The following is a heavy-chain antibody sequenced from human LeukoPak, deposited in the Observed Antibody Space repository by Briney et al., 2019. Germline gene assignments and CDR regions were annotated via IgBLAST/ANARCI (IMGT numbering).Heavy chain of an antibody. J-gene: IGHJ6*04. CDR3: AKGGASSPYTYIDV. V-gene: IGHV3-23*01. CDR1: GITLSNYG. Sequence: AGSLRLSCAVSGITLSNYGMSWVRQAPGKGLEWVAGISDSGGRTTYADSVKGRFTISRDNSKNTLYLQMNSLRADDTAVYHCAKGGASSPYTYIDVWGKGTTVIVSS. D-gene: IGHD6-6*01. CDR2: ISDSGGRT.